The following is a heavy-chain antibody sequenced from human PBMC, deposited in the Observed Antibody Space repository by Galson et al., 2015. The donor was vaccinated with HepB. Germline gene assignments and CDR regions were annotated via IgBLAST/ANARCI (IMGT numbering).Heavy chain of an antibody. J-gene: IGHJ4*02. CDR2: ISAYNGNT. V-gene: IGHV1-18*01. Sequence: SVKVSCKASGYTFTSYGISWVRQAPGQGLEWMGWISAYNGNTNYAQKLQGRVTMTTDTSTSTAYMELRSLISDDTAVYYCARTRYCSGGSCYHPLDYWGQGTLVTVSS. D-gene: IGHD2-15*01. CDR1: GYTFTSYG. CDR3: ARTRYCSGGSCYHPLDY.